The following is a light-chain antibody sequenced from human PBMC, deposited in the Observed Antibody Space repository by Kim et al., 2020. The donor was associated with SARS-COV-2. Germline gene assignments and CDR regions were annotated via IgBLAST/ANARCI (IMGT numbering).Light chain of an antibody. Sequence: EIVLTQSPATLSLSPGERATLSCRASQSVNSNLAWYQQKPGQAPRLLIYDASNRATGIPARFSGSGSGTDFTPTITSLQPEDVSVYYCQQRDNWPPLTFGPGTKVDIK. V-gene: IGKV3-11*01. CDR1: QSVNSN. J-gene: IGKJ3*01. CDR2: DAS. CDR3: QQRDNWPPLT.